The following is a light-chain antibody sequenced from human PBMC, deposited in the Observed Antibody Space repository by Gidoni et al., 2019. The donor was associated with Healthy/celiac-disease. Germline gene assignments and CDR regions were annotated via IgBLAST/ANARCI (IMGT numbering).Light chain of an antibody. V-gene: IGKV3-20*01. CDR1: QSVSSSY. CDR2: GAS. Sequence: EIVLTQSPVTLSLSPGERATHSCRSSQSVSSSYLAWYQQQHGQVPRLLIYGASSRATGIPDRFSGSGSGTDFTLTISRLGPEDFAVYYCQQYGSSPYTFGQGTKLEIK. CDR3: QQYGSSPYT. J-gene: IGKJ2*01.